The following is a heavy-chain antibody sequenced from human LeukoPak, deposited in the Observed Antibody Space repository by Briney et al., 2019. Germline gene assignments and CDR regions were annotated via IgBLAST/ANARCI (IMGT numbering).Heavy chain of an antibody. CDR3: ARCYYDSSGYYKAAFDI. D-gene: IGHD3-22*01. J-gene: IGHJ3*02. CDR2: IYHSGST. Sequence: SETLSLTCTVSGYSISSGYYWGWIRQPPWKGLEWIGSIYHSGSTYYNPSLKSRVTISVDTSKNQFSLKLSSVTAADTAVYYCARCYYDSSGYYKAAFDIWGQGTMVTVSS. V-gene: IGHV4-38-2*02. CDR1: GYSISSGYY.